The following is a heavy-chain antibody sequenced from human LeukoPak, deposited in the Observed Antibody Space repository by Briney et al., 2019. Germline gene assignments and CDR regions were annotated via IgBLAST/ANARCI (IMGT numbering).Heavy chain of an antibody. CDR2: INPNSGGT. CDR1: GGTFSSYA. CDR3: ARVAGVVGELRAFDI. Sequence: ASVKVSCKASGGTFSSYAISWVRQAPGQGLEWMGWINPNSGGTNYAQKFQGRVTMTRDTSISTAYMELSRLRSDDTAVYYCARVAGVVGELRAFDIWGQGTMVTVSS. V-gene: IGHV1-2*02. D-gene: IGHD1-26*01. J-gene: IGHJ3*02.